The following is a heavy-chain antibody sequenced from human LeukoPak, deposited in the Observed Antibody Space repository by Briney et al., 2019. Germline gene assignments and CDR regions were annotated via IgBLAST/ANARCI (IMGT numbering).Heavy chain of an antibody. Sequence: GGSLRLSCAASGFTFSSYSMNWVRQAPGKGPEWVSSISSSSSYIYYADSVKGRFTISRDNAKNSLYLQMNSLRAEDTAVYYCAKWIHTAVTNAFDIWGQGTMVTVSS. CDR2: ISSSSSYI. CDR3: AKWIHTAVTNAFDI. V-gene: IGHV3-21*01. CDR1: GFTFSSYS. J-gene: IGHJ3*02. D-gene: IGHD4-17*01.